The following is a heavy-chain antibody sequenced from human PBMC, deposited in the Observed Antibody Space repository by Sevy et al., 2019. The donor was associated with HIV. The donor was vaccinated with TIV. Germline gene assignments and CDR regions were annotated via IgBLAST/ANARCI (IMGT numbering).Heavy chain of an antibody. CDR1: GFTFSSYA. V-gene: IGHV3-30-3*01. CDR3: ARGGITMVRGVKNWFDP. D-gene: IGHD3-10*01. J-gene: IGHJ5*02. CDR2: ISYDGSNK. Sequence: GGSLRLSCAASGFTFSSYAMHWVRQAPGKGLEWVAVISYDGSNKYYADSVKGRFTISRDNSKNTLYLQMNSLRAEDTAVYHCARGGITMVRGVKNWFDPWGQGTLVTVSS.